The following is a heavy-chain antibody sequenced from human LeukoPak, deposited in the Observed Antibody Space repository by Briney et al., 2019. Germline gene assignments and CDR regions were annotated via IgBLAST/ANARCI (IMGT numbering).Heavy chain of an antibody. J-gene: IGHJ4*02. CDR2: NYWDDDK. Sequence: SGPTLVNPTQTLTLTCTFSGFSLSTRGVGVGWIRQPPGKALEWLALNYWDDDKRYSPSLKSRLNITKDTSKNQVVLTMTNMDPVDTATYYCADSKGWLFPKSLPTFDYWGQGTLVTVSS. D-gene: IGHD3-9*01. CDR1: GFSLSTRGVG. CDR3: ADSKGWLFPKSLPTFDY. V-gene: IGHV2-5*02.